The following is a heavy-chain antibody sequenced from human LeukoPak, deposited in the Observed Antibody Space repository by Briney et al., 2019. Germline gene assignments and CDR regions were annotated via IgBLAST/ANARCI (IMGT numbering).Heavy chain of an antibody. CDR1: GFTFSSYS. CDR3: AKAVNGVVVITEVDY. J-gene: IGHJ4*02. CDR2: ISGSGGST. Sequence: GGSLRLSCAASGFTFSSYSMNWVRQAPGKGLEWVSAISGSGGSTYYADSVKGRFTISRDNSKNTLYLQMNSLRAEDTTVYYCAKAVNGVVVITEVDYWGQGTLVTVSS. V-gene: IGHV3-23*01. D-gene: IGHD3-22*01.